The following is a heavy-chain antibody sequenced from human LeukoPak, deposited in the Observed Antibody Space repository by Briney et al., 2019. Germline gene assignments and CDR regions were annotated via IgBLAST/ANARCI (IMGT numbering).Heavy chain of an antibody. CDR2: INPNSGGT. CDR1: GYTFTGYY. D-gene: IGHD3-9*01. V-gene: IGHV1-2*06. J-gene: IGHJ4*02. CDR3: ARGKGAAVLRYFDWLSYFDY. Sequence: GASVKVSCKASGYTFTGYYMHWVRQAPGQGLEWMGRINPNSGGTNYAQKFQGRVTMTRDTSISTAHMELSRLRSDDTAVYYCARGKGAAVLRYFDWLSYFDYWGQGTLVTVSS.